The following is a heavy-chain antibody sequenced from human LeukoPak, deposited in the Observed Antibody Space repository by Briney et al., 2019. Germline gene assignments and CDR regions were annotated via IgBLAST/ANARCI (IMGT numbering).Heavy chain of an antibody. J-gene: IGHJ5*02. CDR2: ISAYNGNT. D-gene: IGHD5-18*01. CDR3: ARDAYSYANGRWFDP. V-gene: IGHV1-18*01. CDR1: GYTFTGYG. Sequence: ASVKVSCKASGYTFTGYGISWVRQAPGQGLEWMGWISAYNGNTNYAQKLQGRVTMTTDTSTSTAYMELRSLRSDDTAVYYCARDAYSYANGRWFDPWGQGTLVTVSS.